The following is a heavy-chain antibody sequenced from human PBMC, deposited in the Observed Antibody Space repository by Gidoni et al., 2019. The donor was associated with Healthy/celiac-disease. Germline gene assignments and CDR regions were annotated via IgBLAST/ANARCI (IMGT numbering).Heavy chain of an antibody. CDR3: ARLIAVAGTTSGVVNWFDP. V-gene: IGHV4-39*01. D-gene: IGHD6-19*01. J-gene: IGHJ5*02. Sequence: LHLQESRPGLVTPSETLSPTCTVPGGYLTSPSYYWGGIRQPPGKGLEWIGSIYYSGSTYYNPSLKSRVTISVDTSKNQFSLKLSSVTAADTAVYYCARLIAVAGTTSGVVNWFDPWGQGTLVTVSS. CDR2: IYYSGST. CDR1: GGYLTSPSYY.